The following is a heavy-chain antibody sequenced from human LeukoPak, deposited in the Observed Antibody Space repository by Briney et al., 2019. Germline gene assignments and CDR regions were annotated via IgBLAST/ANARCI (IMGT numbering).Heavy chain of an antibody. Sequence: GGSLRLSCAASGFKLIGYSMNWVRQAPGKGLEWVSYINSSSGTIIYADSVKGRFTMQMNSLRAEDTAVYYCARGWSSVSYYFQYWGQGTLVTVSS. CDR3: ARGWSSVSYYFQY. CDR2: INSSSGTI. J-gene: IGHJ4*02. D-gene: IGHD5/OR15-5a*01. CDR1: GFKLIGYS. V-gene: IGHV3-48*01.